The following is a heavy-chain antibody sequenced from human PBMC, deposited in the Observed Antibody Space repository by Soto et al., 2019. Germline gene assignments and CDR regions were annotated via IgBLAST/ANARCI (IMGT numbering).Heavy chain of an antibody. V-gene: IGHV3-30*18. Sequence: GGSLRLSCAASGFTFSSYGMHWVRQAPGKGLEWVAVISYDGSNKYYADPVKGRFTISRDNSKNTLYLQMNSLRAEDTAVYYCAKNPPYCSSTSCSRTLDYWGQGTLVTVSS. CDR1: GFTFSSYG. CDR2: ISYDGSNK. J-gene: IGHJ4*02. CDR3: AKNPPYCSSTSCSRTLDY. D-gene: IGHD2-2*01.